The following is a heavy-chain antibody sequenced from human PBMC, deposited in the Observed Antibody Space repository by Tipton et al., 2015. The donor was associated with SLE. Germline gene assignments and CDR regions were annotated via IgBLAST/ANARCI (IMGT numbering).Heavy chain of an antibody. Sequence: SLRLSCTASGFTFGDYAMSWVRQAPGKGLEWVGFIRSKAYGGTTEYAESVKGRFTISRDDSKSIAYLQMNSLKTEDTAVYHCTRDPQVVVVAATPYYYGMDVWGQGTTVTVSS. CDR1: GFTFGDYA. V-gene: IGHV3-49*04. J-gene: IGHJ6*02. D-gene: IGHD2-15*01. CDR2: IRSKAYGGTT. CDR3: TRDPQVVVVAATPYYYGMDV.